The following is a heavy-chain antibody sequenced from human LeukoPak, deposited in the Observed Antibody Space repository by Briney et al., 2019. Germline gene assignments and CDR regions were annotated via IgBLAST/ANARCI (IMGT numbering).Heavy chain of an antibody. CDR3: AKDLARGGNDAFDI. CDR1: GFTFDKAW. CDR2: IKSKIHGGTI. J-gene: IGHJ3*02. D-gene: IGHD4-23*01. Sequence: PGGSLRLSCAASGFTFDKAWMTWVRQAPGKGLEWVGRIKSKIHGGTIDYAAPVKGRFTISRDDSENTVYLQMNSLRAEDTAVYYCAKDLARGGNDAFDIWGQGTMVTVSS. V-gene: IGHV3-15*01.